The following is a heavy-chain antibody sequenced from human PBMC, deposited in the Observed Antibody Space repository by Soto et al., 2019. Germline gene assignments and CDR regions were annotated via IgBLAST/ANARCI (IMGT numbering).Heavy chain of an antibody. CDR1: GYTFTSYG. CDR2: ISAYTGNT. CDR3: ARDSPEVRFLEWLSQSADYYYGMDV. J-gene: IGHJ6*02. D-gene: IGHD3-3*01. Sequence: GASVKVSCKASGYTFTSYGISWVRQAPGQGLEWMGWISAYTGNTNYAQKLQGRVTMTTDTSTSTAYMELRSLRSDDTAVYYCARDSPEVRFLEWLSQSADYYYGMDVWGQGTTVTVSS. V-gene: IGHV1-18*01.